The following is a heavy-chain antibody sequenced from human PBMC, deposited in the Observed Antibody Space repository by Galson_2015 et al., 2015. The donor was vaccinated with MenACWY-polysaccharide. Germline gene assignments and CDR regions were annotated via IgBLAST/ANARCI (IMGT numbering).Heavy chain of an antibody. V-gene: IGHV3-74*01. CDR1: GFTFSSDW. CDR3: AKSMTILDY. Sequence: SLRLSCAASGFTFSSDWMHWVRQAPGKGMVWVSRINSDGSRTNYADSVKGRFTISRDNAKNSLYLQMNSLRDEDTAVYYCAKSMTILDYWGQGTLVTVSS. J-gene: IGHJ4*02. CDR2: INSDGSRT. D-gene: IGHD4/OR15-4a*01.